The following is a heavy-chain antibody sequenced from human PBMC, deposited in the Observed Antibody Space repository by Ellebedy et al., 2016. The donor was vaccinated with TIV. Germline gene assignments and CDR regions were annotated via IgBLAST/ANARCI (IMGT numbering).Heavy chain of an antibody. CDR2: IYYSGST. CDR3: ARVRFLEWFERAFDI. V-gene: IGHV4-61*01. CDR1: GGSVSSGSYY. Sequence: GSLRLXXTVSGGSVSSGSYYWSWIRQPPGKGLEWIGYIYYSGSTNYNPSLKSRVTISVDTSKNQFSLKLSSVTAADTAVYYCARVRFLEWFERAFDIWGQGTMVTVSS. J-gene: IGHJ3*02. D-gene: IGHD3-3*01.